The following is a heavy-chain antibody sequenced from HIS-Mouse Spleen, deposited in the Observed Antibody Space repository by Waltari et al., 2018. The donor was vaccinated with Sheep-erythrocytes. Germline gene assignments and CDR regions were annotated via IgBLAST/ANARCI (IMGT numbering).Heavy chain of an antibody. CDR1: GFTFSSYS. D-gene: IGHD6-6*01. CDR2: ISSSSSYI. V-gene: IGHV3-21*01. J-gene: IGHJ3*02. Sequence: EVQLVESGGGLVKPGGSLRLSCAASGFTFSSYSMNWVRQAPGKGVEWVSSISSSSSYIYYADSVKGRFTISRDNAKNSLYLQMNSLRAEDTAVYYCARDSSSSNAFDIWGQGTMVTVSS. CDR3: ARDSSSSNAFDI.